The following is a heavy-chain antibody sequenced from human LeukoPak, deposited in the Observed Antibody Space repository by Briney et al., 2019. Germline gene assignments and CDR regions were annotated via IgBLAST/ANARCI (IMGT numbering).Heavy chain of an antibody. CDR3: AHYSSYDSSGYPPQH. V-gene: IGHV2-5*02. CDR2: IYWDDDK. CDR1: GFSLSTRGVG. J-gene: IGHJ1*01. Sequence: KVSGPTLVKPTQTLTLTCTFSGFSLSTRGVGVGWIRQPPGKAPEWLALIYWDDDKRYSPSLKSRLTITKDTSKNQVVLTMTNMNPVDTATYYCAHYSSYDSSGYPPQHWGQGTLVTVSS. D-gene: IGHD3-22*01.